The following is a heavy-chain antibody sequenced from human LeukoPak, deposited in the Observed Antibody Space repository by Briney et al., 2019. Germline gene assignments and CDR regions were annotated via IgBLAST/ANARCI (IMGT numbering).Heavy chain of an antibody. D-gene: IGHD4-17*01. V-gene: IGHV4-34*01. J-gene: IGHJ4*02. CDR1: GGSVSGYY. Sequence: SETLSLTCAVYGGSVSGYYWSWIRQPPGKGLEWIGEINHSGSTNYNPSLKNRVTISVATPKNQSSLKLNSVTAAATAVYYCARGGRTVTTFLNYWGQGTLVTVSS. CDR2: INHSGST. CDR3: ARGGRTVTTFLNY.